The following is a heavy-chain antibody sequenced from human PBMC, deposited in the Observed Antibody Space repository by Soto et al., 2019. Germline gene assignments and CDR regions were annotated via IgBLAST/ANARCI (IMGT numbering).Heavy chain of an antibody. CDR3: AHRPGDNWFDP. D-gene: IGHD3-10*01. CDR2: IYWDDDK. CDR1: GFSLRKSGMG. J-gene: IGHJ5*02. Sequence: QITLKESGPTLVKPTQTLTLTCTFCGFSLRKSGMGVGWIRQPPGQALEWLAIIYWDDDKRYTPSLKNRLTITTDTSKDRVVLTMTNMDPMDTGTYYCAHRPGDNWFDPWGQGTLVTVSS. V-gene: IGHV2-5*02.